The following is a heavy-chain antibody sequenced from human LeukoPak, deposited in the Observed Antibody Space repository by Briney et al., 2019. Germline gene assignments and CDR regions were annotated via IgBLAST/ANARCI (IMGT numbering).Heavy chain of an antibody. D-gene: IGHD4-11*01. CDR3: ARDYPVSFRLSVTLHY. Sequence: ASVKVSCKASGYTFTSYYMHWVRQAPGQGLEWMGIINPSGGSTSYAQKFQGRVTMTRDMPTSTVYMELSSLRSEDTAVYYCARDYPVSFRLSVTLHYWGQGTLVTVSS. CDR1: GYTFTSYY. CDR2: INPSGGST. V-gene: IGHV1-46*01. J-gene: IGHJ4*02.